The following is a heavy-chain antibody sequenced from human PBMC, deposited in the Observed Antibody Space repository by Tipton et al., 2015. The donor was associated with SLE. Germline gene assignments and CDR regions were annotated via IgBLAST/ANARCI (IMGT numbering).Heavy chain of an antibody. CDR1: GFTFSSYW. CDR3: ARFGIAAAGYFDY. CDR2: IKQDGSEK. V-gene: IGHV3-7*01. J-gene: IGHJ4*02. D-gene: IGHD6-13*01. Sequence: VQLVQSGGGLVQPGGSLRLSCAASGFTFSSYWMSWVRQAPGKGLEWVANIKQDGSEKYYVDSVKGRFTISRDNAKNSLYLQMNSLRAEDTAVYYCARFGIAAAGYFDYWGQGTLVTVSS.